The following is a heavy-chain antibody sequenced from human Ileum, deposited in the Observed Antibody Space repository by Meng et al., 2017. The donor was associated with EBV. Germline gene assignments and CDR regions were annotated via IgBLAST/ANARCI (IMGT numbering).Heavy chain of an antibody. CDR1: GYSISSTNW. CDR2: IYYSGST. J-gene: IGHJ4*02. Sequence: VQLQESGTGLVKPSDTLSLTFAVSGYSISSTNWWGWIRQPPGKGLEWIGYIYYSGSTSYNPSLKSRVTMSVDTSKNQFSLNLNSVTAVDTAVYYCARNVPGTSAYYDWGQGTLVTVSS. V-gene: IGHV4-28*01. D-gene: IGHD3-22*01. CDR3: ARNVPGTSAYYD.